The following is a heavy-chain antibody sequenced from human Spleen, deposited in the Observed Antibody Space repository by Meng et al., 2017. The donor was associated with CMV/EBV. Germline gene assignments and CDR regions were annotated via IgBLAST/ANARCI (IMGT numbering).Heavy chain of an antibody. CDR1: GFFVRSNY. Sequence: GESLKISCAASGFFVRSNYMSWVRQAPGKGLEWVSVIYSDDTTYYADSVKGRFTISRDNSKNTLYLQMNSLRAEDTAVYYCARAGDYCSSTSCYRDYYYYGMDVWGQGTTVTVSS. D-gene: IGHD2-2*01. CDR3: ARAGDYCSSTSCYRDYYYYGMDV. J-gene: IGHJ6*02. V-gene: IGHV3-53*01. CDR2: IYSDDTT.